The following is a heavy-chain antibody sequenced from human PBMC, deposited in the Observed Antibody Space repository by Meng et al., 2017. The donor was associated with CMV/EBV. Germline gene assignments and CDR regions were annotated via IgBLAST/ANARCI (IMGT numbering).Heavy chain of an antibody. J-gene: IGHJ4*02. V-gene: IGHV3-21*01. Sequence: ETLSLTCAASGFTFSSYSMNWVRQAPGKGLEWVSSISSIISYIYYADSVKGRFTISRDNAKNSLYLQMNSLRAEDTAVYYCATNLNCSSTSCSRYFDYWGQGTLVTVSS. CDR3: ATNLNCSSTSCSRYFDY. CDR1: GFTFSSYS. D-gene: IGHD2-2*01. CDR2: ISSIISYI.